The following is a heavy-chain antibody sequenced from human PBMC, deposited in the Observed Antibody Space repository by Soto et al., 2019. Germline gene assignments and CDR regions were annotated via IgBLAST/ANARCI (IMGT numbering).Heavy chain of an antibody. Sequence: QVQLVQSGAEVKKPGSSVKVSCKASGGTFSSYSINWVRQAPGQGLEWMGEIIPIFGTANYAQKFQGRVTITADESTSTAYMELSSVRSEDTDVYYCARDGGSHSGGIDYWGQGTLVTVSS. CDR1: GGTFSSYS. CDR3: ARDGGSHSGGIDY. J-gene: IGHJ4*02. CDR2: IIPIFGTA. V-gene: IGHV1-69*01. D-gene: IGHD1-26*01.